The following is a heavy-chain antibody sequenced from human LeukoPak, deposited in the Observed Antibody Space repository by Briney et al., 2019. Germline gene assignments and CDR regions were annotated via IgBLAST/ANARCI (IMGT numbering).Heavy chain of an antibody. J-gene: IGHJ3*02. Sequence: ASVKVSCKASGGTFSSYAISWVRQAPGQGLEWMGRINPNSGGTNYAQKFQGRVTMTRDTSISTAYMELSRLRSDDTAVYYCARETSGYDAFDIWGQGTMVTVSS. V-gene: IGHV1-2*06. D-gene: IGHD5-12*01. CDR2: INPNSGGT. CDR3: ARETSGYDAFDI. CDR1: GGTFSSYA.